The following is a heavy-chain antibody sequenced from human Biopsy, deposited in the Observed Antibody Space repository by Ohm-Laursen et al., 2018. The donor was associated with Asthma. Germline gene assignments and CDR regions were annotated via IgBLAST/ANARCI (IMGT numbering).Heavy chain of an antibody. J-gene: IGHJ4*02. D-gene: IGHD3-16*01. CDR2: INHSGST. CDR3: ARRGGVRRYFDY. CDR1: GGSFSGYY. V-gene: IGHV4-34*01. Sequence: GTLSLTCAVYGGSFSGYYWSWIRQPPGKGLEWIGEINHSGSTNYNPSLKSRVTISVDTSKNQFSLKLSSVAAADTAVYFCARRGGVRRYFDYWGQGTLVTVSS.